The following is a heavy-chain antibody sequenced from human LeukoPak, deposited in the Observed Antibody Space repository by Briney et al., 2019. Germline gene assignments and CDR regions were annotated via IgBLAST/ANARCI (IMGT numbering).Heavy chain of an antibody. J-gene: IGHJ3*02. CDR1: GFTFSSYV. V-gene: IGHV3-23*01. CDR2: ISGSGGST. Sequence: GGSLRLSCAASGFTFSSYVMSWVRQAPGEGLEWVSTISGSGGSTYYADSVKGRFTVSRDNSENTLYLQMNSLRAEDTAVYYCARLVGATTSASDIWGQGTLVTVSS. D-gene: IGHD1-26*01. CDR3: ARLVGATTSASDI.